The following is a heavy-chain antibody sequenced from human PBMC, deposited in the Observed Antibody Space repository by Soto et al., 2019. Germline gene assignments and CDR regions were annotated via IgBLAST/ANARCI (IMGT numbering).Heavy chain of an antibody. D-gene: IGHD2-15*01. Sequence: GASVKVSCKASGYTFTSYAMHWVRQAPGQRLEWMGWINAGNGNTKYSQKFQGRVTITRDTSASTAYMELSSLRSEDTAVYYCARRLAATPAWFDPWGQGTLVTVSS. CDR3: ARRLAATPAWFDP. V-gene: IGHV1-3*01. CDR2: INAGNGNT. J-gene: IGHJ5*02. CDR1: GYTFTSYA.